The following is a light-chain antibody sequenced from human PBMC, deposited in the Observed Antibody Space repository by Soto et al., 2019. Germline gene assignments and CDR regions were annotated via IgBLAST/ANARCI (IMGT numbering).Light chain of an antibody. CDR2: DVR. CDR1: SRDVGGYNY. CDR3: SSYTTISTYV. Sequence: QSVLTQPASVSGSPGQSITISCTGTSRDVGGYNYVSWYQQHPCKAPKLMIYDVRNRLSGVSNRFSGSKSVNTASLTISGLQAEDEADYYCSSYTTISTYVFGTGTKVTVL. J-gene: IGLJ1*01. V-gene: IGLV2-14*01.